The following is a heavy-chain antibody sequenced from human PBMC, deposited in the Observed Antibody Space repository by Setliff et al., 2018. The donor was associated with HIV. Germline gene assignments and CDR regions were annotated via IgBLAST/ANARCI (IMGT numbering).Heavy chain of an antibody. J-gene: IGHJ4*01. CDR3: ASFYGDYGY. CDR1: GFNFRSYG. Sequence: GGSLRLSCAASGFNFRSYGMTWVRQAPGKGLDWVAHIGSSNHGIHYTASVQGRFTVSRDNANNLLFLQMNNLRVEDTAVYYCASFYGDYGYWGHGTQVTVSS. V-gene: IGHV3-48*04. CDR2: IGSSNHGI. D-gene: IGHD3-10*01.